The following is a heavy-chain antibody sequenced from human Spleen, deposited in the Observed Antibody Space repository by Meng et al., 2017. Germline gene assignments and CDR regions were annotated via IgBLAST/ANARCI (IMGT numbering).Heavy chain of an antibody. CDR3: ARPRPTQYHYGMDV. CDR2: IDTNDYI. Sequence: GGPLRLSCAASGFTVSSHRMTWVRQAPGKGLEWVSSIDTNDYIYYADSVKGRLTISRDNAKNSLYLEMNSLRPEDTAVYYCARPRPTQYHYGMDVWGQGTTVTVSS. CDR1: GFTVSSHR. J-gene: IGHJ6*02. V-gene: IGHV3-21*06.